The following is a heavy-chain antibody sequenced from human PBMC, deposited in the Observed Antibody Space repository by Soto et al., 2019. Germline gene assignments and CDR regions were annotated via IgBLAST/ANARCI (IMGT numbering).Heavy chain of an antibody. J-gene: IGHJ6*03. CDR1: DDSINSDKYY. V-gene: IGHV4-39*07. CDR3: ARRRGSCYGGYCYYMDV. D-gene: IGHD2-15*01. Sequence: PSETLSLTCSVSDDSINSDKYYWGWIRQPPGKGLEWIGSIYYRGNAYYNPSLQTRVTISVDTSKNQFSLKLSSVTAADTAVYYCARRRGSCYGGYCYYMDVWGKGTTVTVSS. CDR2: IYYRGNA.